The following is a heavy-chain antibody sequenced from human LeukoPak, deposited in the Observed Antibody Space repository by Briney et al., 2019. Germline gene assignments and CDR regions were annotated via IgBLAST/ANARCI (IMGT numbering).Heavy chain of an antibody. CDR2: ISGSGRST. V-gene: IGHV3-23*01. D-gene: IGHD1-26*01. CDR1: GFNFNNYV. CDR3: AKGRGTRVYNWFDT. Sequence: GGSLRLSCAASGFNFNNYVMSWVRQAPGKGLEWVSAISGSGRSTYYTDSVRGRFTISRDNSKNTLYLQMNSLRAEDTAVYFCAKGRGTRVYNWFDTWGQGILVTVSS. J-gene: IGHJ5*02.